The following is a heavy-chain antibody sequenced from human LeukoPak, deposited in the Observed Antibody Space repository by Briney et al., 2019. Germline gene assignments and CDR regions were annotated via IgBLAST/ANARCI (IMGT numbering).Heavy chain of an antibody. Sequence: GTLRLSCAASGFTFSSYGMSWVRQAPGKGLEWVANIKQDGSEKYYVDSVKGRFTISRDNAKNSLYLQMNSLRAEDTAVYYCARQHRGAFDIWGQGTMVTVSS. CDR2: IKQDGSEK. V-gene: IGHV3-7*01. CDR1: GFTFSSYG. D-gene: IGHD6-13*01. J-gene: IGHJ3*02. CDR3: ARQHRGAFDI.